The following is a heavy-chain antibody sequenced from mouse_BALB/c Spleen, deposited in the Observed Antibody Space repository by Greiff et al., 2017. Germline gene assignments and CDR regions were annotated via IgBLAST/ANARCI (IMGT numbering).Heavy chain of an antibody. CDR3: ARQENYRYPYWYFDV. V-gene: IGHV5-6*01. CDR2: ISSGGSYT. D-gene: IGHD2-14*01. CDR1: GFTFSSYG. Sequence: EVKLMESGGDLVKPGGSLKLSCAASGFTFSSYGMSWVRQTPDKRLEWVATISSGGSYTYYPDSVKGRFTISRDNAKNTLYLQMSSLKSEDTAMYYCARQENYRYPYWYFDVWGAGTTVTVSS. J-gene: IGHJ1*01.